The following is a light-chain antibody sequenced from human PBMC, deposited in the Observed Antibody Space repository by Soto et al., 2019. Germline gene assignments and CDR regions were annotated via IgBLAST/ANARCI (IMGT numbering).Light chain of an antibody. CDR1: QSVSSS. Sequence: EGVFTRSPRTLSLSPWERSSLSFSAIQSVSSSLAWYQQKPGQAPRLLIFDAYNRANGIPPRFSGSGSGTDFTLTISSLELEDFAVSYCQQRRTWHPITSGQ. J-gene: IGKJ5*01. CDR2: DAY. CDR3: QQRRTWHPIT. V-gene: IGKV3-11*01.